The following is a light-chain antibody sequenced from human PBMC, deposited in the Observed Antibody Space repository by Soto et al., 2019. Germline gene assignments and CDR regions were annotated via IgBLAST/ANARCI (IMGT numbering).Light chain of an antibody. Sequence: QSVLTQPPSVSGAPGQRGTISCTGNSSNIGAGYGVHWYQQLPGTAPKLLIYVNSNRPSGVPDRFSGSKSGTSASLAITGLQAEDEGDYYCLAYDSSLSGWVFGGGTQLTVL. J-gene: IGLJ3*02. V-gene: IGLV1-40*01. CDR1: SSNIGAGYG. CDR2: VNS. CDR3: LAYDSSLSGWV.